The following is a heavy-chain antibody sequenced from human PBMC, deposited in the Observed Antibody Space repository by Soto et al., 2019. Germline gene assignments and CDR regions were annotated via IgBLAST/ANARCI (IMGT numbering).Heavy chain of an antibody. CDR1: GFSLSDHC. D-gene: IGHD3-9*01. V-gene: IGHV3-53*01. CDR2: SFSSGGT. Sequence: LRLSCAASGFSLSDHCLHWVRQAPGKGLEWVAESFSSGGTQYADSVKGRFTISRDNSRNMVFLQMNGLRVEDTALYYCARDREPDGIWTFDSWGQGALVTVSS. CDR3: ARDREPDGIWTFDS. J-gene: IGHJ4*02.